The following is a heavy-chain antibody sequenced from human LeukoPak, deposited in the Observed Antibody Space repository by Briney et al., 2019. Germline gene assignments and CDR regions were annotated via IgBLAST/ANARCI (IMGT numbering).Heavy chain of an antibody. J-gene: IGHJ4*02. CDR3: ARNTAAGLFDY. D-gene: IGHD6-13*01. CDR1: GFTFDEYG. Sequence: PGGSLRLSCAASGFTFDEYGMSWVRQAPGKGLEWVSGINWNGGSTGYADSVKGRFTISRDNAKNSLYLQMNSLRAEDTALYHCARNTAAGLFDYWGQGTLVTVSS. V-gene: IGHV3-20*01. CDR2: INWNGGST.